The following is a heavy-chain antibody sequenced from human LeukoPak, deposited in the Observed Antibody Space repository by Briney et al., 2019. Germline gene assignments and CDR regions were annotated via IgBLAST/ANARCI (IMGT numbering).Heavy chain of an antibody. CDR1: GGSMKRSY. J-gene: IGHJ6*03. CDR2: IDDSGNT. Sequence: SETLSLTCLVSGGSMKRSYWTWIRQAPGKGLEWIGNIDDSGNTNYSPSLKSRVTISLDTSKNQFSLRVTSVTAADRALYFCGRVPSPVALPYWDAWGKGTTV. V-gene: IGHV4-59*01. D-gene: IGHD1-26*01. CDR3: GRVPSPVALPYWDA.